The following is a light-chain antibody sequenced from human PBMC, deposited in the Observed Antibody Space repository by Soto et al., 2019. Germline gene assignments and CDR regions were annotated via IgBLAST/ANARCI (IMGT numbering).Light chain of an antibody. V-gene: IGKV1-5*01. Sequence: DIQMTQSPSTLSASVGDRVTITCRASQTLSSWLAWYQQKPGKAPKLLIYDVSSLESGVPSRFSGSGSGTEFTLNISSLQPDDFATYYCHQYNSYSLTFGGGTKVEIK. CDR3: HQYNSYSLT. J-gene: IGKJ4*01. CDR1: QTLSSW. CDR2: DVS.